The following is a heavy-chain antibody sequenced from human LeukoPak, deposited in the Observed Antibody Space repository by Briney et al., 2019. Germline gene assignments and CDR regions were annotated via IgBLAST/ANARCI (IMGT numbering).Heavy chain of an antibody. V-gene: IGHV3-30*02. J-gene: IGHJ4*02. D-gene: IGHD5-24*01. CDR1: GFTFSIYG. Sequence: PGGSLRLSCAASGFTFSIYGMHWVRQTPGKGLEWLAFIRYDGTKKFYADSVRGRFTISRDNPEYTLYLQMNSLRREDTGIYYCVKIRDGGPNFLDSWGQGTLVTVSS. CDR2: IRYDGTKK. CDR3: VKIRDGGPNFLDS.